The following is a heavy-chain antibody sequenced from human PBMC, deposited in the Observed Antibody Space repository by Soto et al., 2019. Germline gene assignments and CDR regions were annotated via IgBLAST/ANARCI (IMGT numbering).Heavy chain of an antibody. D-gene: IGHD3-9*01. CDR2: IYPGDSDT. CDR1: GYSFTSYW. Sequence: GESLKISCKGSGYSFTSYWIGWVRQMPGKGLEWMGIIYPGDSDTRYSPPFQGQVTISADKSISTAYLQWSSLKASDTAMYYCARLLTTWEFPPNWFDPWGQGTLVTVSS. V-gene: IGHV5-51*01. J-gene: IGHJ5*02. CDR3: ARLLTTWEFPPNWFDP.